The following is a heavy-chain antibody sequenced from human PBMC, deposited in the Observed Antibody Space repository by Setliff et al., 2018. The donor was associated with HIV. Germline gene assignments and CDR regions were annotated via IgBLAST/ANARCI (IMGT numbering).Heavy chain of an antibody. J-gene: IGHJ4*02. CDR2: IYTSGST. CDR3: ARGRFVGFDY. D-gene: IGHD3-16*02. Sequence: PSDTLSLTCTVADGSISTGSYYWSWVRQPAGRGLEWIGRIYTSGSTNYNPSLKSRVTMSVDTSKNQFSLNLTSVTAADTAVYYCARGRFVGFDYWGQGTLVTVSS. V-gene: IGHV4-61*02. CDR1: DGSISTGSYY.